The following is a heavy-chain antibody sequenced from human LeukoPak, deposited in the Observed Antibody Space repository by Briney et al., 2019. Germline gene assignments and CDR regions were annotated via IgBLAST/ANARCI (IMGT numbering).Heavy chain of an antibody. CDR1: GFTFSSYT. J-gene: IGHJ6*03. CDR3: ASHSGSYLFYYHFYYLDV. Sequence: GGSLRLSCAASGFTFSSYTMTWVRQAPGKGLEWVSYISSSGNTIYYADSVKGRFTISRDNAKNSLYLQMNSLRAEDTAVYYCASHSGSYLFYYHFYYLDVWGKGTTVTVSS. D-gene: IGHD1-26*01. V-gene: IGHV3-48*04. CDR2: ISSSGNTI.